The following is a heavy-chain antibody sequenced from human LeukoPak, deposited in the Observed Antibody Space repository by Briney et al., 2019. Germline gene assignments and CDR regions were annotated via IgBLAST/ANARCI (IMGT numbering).Heavy chain of an antibody. CDR3: ARGHKDYYYYYMDV. J-gene: IGHJ6*03. CDR1: GFTFSSYG. Sequence: PGGSLRLSCAASGFTFSSYGMHWVRQAPGKGLEWVAFIRYDGSNKYYADSVKGRFTISRDNSKNTLYLQMNSLRAEDTAVYYCARGHKDYYYYYMDVWGKGTPVTVSS. V-gene: IGHV3-30*02. CDR2: IRYDGSNK.